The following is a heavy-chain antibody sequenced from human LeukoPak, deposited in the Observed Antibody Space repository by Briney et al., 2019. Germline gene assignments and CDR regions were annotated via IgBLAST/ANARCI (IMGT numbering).Heavy chain of an antibody. CDR3: AKVADFWSGSRKAYFDY. V-gene: IGHV3-23*01. CDR1: GFTFSSYA. CDR2: ISGSGGST. J-gene: IGHJ4*02. Sequence: PGGSLRLSCAASGFTFSSYAMSWVRQAPGEGLEWVSAISGSGGSTYYADSVKGRFTISRDNSKNTLYLQMNSLRAEDTAVYYCAKVADFWSGSRKAYFDYWGQGTLVTVSS. D-gene: IGHD3-3*01.